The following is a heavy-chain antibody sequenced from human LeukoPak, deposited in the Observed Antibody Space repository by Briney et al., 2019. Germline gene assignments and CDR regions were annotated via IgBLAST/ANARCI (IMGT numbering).Heavy chain of an antibody. CDR1: GGSFSGYY. Sequence: PSETLSLTCAVYGGSFSGYYWSWIRQPPGKGLEWIGEINHSGSTNYNPSLKSRVTISVDTSKNQFSLKLSSVTAADTAVYYCAREAPGDPHTTYNWFDPWGQGTLVTVSS. CDR2: INHSGST. V-gene: IGHV4-34*01. J-gene: IGHJ5*02. D-gene: IGHD4-17*01. CDR3: AREAPGDPHTTYNWFDP.